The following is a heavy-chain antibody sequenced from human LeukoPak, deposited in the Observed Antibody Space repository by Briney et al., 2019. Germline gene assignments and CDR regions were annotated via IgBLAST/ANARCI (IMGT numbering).Heavy chain of an antibody. D-gene: IGHD2-2*01. V-gene: IGHV4-34*01. CDR2: INHSGST. CDR1: GGSFSAYY. CDR3: ARGPHLVRHYMDV. Sequence: PPETLSLTCAVYGGSFSAYYWSWIRQPPRKGLEWIGEINHSGSTNYNPSLKSRVTISVDTSKNQFSLKLTSVTAADTAVYYCARGPHLVRHYMDVWGKGTTVTVSS. J-gene: IGHJ6*03.